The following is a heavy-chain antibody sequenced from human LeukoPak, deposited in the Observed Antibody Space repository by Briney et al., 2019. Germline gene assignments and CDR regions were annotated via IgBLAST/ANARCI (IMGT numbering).Heavy chain of an antibody. CDR3: ARDSGSYHHW. J-gene: IGHJ4*02. Sequence: GGPLLLCCTASGFTVSNNYMSSVRQAPGKGLEWVSVIFIGGNTYYADSVKGRFTISRDNSKNTLDLRMNSLRVEDTAMYYCARDSGSYHHWWGQGTLVTVSS. CDR1: GFTVSNNY. D-gene: IGHD1-26*01. CDR2: IFIGGNT. V-gene: IGHV3-66*01.